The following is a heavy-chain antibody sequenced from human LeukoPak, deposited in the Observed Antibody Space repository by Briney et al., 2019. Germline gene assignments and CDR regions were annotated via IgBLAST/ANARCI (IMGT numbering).Heavy chain of an antibody. V-gene: IGHV1-69*16. CDR3: ARGRAPYDYVWGSYRQTTHFDY. CDR2: IIPILGIA. D-gene: IGHD3-16*02. CDR1: GGTFSSYT. J-gene: IGHJ4*02. Sequence: SVKVSCKASGGTFSSYTISWVRQAPGQGLEWMGRIIPILGIANYAQKFQGRVTITTDESTSTAYMELSSLRSEDTAVYYCARGRAPYDYVWGSYRQTTHFDYWGQGTLVTVSS.